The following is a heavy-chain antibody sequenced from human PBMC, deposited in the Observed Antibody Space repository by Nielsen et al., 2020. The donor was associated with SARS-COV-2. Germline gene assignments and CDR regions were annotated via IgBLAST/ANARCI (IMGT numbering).Heavy chain of an antibody. Sequence: ASVKVSCKASGNTFTNYYMHWVRQAPGQGLEWVGIITPSGDSTNYAQKFQGRVTMTRDTSTNTVYMELSSLRSEDTAVYYCARDWAEEGGYYYYYYMDVWGKGTTVTVSS. CDR1: GNTFTNYY. V-gene: IGHV1-46*01. CDR3: ARDWAEEGGYYYYYYMDV. J-gene: IGHJ6*03. CDR2: ITPSGDST. D-gene: IGHD3-16*01.